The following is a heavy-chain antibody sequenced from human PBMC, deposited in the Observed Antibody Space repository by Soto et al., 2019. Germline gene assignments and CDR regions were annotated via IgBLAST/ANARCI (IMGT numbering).Heavy chain of an antibody. J-gene: IGHJ4*02. CDR2: INPSGGST. V-gene: IGHV1-46*01. CDR1: GYTFTSYY. D-gene: IGHD4-17*01. Sequence: QVQLVQSGAEVKKPGASVKVSCKASGYTFTSYYMHWVRQAPGQGLEWMGIINPSGGSTSYAQKCQGRVTXXRXTXXSTVYMELSSLRSEDTAVYYCARDRSPTVVLSFDYWGQGTLVTVSS. CDR3: ARDRSPTVVLSFDY.